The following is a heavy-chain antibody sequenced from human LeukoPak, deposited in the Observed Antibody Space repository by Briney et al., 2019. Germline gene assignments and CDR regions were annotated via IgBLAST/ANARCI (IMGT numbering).Heavy chain of an antibody. CDR1: GFTFSSYW. CDR2: IKQDGSGK. J-gene: IGHJ4*02. Sequence: GGSLRLSCAASGFTFSSYWMSWVRQAPGKGLEWVANIKQDGSGKYYVDSVKGRFTISRDNAKNSLYLQMNSLRAEDTAVYYCARYPWMQLSYFDYWGQGTLVTVSS. D-gene: IGHD5-18*01. V-gene: IGHV3-7*01. CDR3: ARYPWMQLSYFDY.